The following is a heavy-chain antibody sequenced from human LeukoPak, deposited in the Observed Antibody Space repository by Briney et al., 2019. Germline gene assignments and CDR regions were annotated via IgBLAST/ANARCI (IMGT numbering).Heavy chain of an antibody. CDR2: IYYSGST. D-gene: IGHD3-22*01. CDR3: ARVQYYYDSSGYYEGDNWFDP. V-gene: IGHV4-59*01. J-gene: IGHJ5*02. Sequence: RSSETLSLTCTVSGGSISSYYWSWIRQPPGKGLEWIGYIYYSGSTNYNPSLKSRVTISVDTSKNQFSLKLSSVTAADTAVYYCARVQYYYDSSGYYEGDNWFDPWGQGTLVTVSS. CDR1: GGSISSYY.